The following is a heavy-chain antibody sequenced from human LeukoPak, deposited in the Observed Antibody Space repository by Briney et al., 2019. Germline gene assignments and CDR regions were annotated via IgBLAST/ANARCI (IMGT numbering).Heavy chain of an antibody. V-gene: IGHV3-23*01. Sequence: PGGSLRLSCAATGFTLSGHSMNWVRPAPGKGLDWVSAISGSGGSTYYADSVKGRFTISRDNSKNTLYLQMNSLRAEDTAVYYCAKEPPLDYGGTLDYWGQGTLVTVSS. D-gene: IGHD4-23*01. CDR3: AKEPPLDYGGTLDY. CDR2: ISGSGGST. J-gene: IGHJ4*02. CDR1: GFTLSGHS.